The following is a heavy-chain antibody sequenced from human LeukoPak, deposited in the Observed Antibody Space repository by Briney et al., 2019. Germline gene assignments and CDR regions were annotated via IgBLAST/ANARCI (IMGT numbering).Heavy chain of an antibody. CDR1: GGSISSGGYY. Sequence: SETLSLTCTVSGGSISSGGYYWSWIRQHPGKGLEWIEYIYYSGSTNYNPSLKSRVTISVDTSKNQFSLKLSSVTAADTAVHYCARHRPLWGDPYYFDYWGQGTLVTVSS. CDR2: IYYSGST. J-gene: IGHJ4*02. V-gene: IGHV4-61*08. D-gene: IGHD2-21*01. CDR3: ARHRPLWGDPYYFDY.